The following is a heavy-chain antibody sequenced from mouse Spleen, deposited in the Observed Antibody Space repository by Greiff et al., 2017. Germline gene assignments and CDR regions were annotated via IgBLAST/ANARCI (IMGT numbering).Heavy chain of an antibody. CDR2: ISSGGGNT. D-gene: IGHD4-1*01. CDR1: GFTFSSYA. J-gene: IGHJ4*01. Sequence: DVQLVESGGGLVKLGGSLKLSCAASGFTFSSYAMSWVRQTPEKRLEWVATISSGGGNTYYPDSVKGRFTISRDNAKNTLYLQMSSLKSEDTAMYYCARHDWDDYYAMDYWGQGTSVTVSS. V-gene: IGHV5-9-3*01. CDR3: ARHDWDDYYAMDY.